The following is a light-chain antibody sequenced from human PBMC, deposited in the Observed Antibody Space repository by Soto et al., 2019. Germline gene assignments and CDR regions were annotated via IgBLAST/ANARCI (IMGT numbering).Light chain of an antibody. J-gene: IGKJ1*01. CDR3: QQYNDNWT. V-gene: IGKV1-5*03. CDR1: QSISSW. CDR2: KAS. Sequence: DIQMTQSPSTLSAYVGDRVTITCRASQSISSWLAWYQQKPGQAPKLLIYKASTLQSGVPSRFSGSGSGTEFTLAISSLQPDDSATYCCQQYNDNWTFGQGTKVE.